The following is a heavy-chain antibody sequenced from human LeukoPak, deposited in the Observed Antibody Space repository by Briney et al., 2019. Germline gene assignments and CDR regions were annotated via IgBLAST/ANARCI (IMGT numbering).Heavy chain of an antibody. CDR3: AREKASGTYDAFDI. CDR2: INHSGST. D-gene: IGHD2-2*01. Sequence: SETLSLTCAVYGGSFSGYYWSWIRQPPGKGLEWIGEINHSGSTNYNPSLTSRVTISVDTSKNQFSLKLSSVTAADTAVYYCAREKASGTYDAFDIWGQGTMVTVSS. V-gene: IGHV4-34*01. CDR1: GGSFSGYY. J-gene: IGHJ3*02.